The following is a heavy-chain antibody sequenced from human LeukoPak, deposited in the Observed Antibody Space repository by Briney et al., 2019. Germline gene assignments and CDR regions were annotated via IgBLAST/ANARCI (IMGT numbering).Heavy chain of an antibody. V-gene: IGHV1-2*02. CDR3: GRAILGGGSGDFDC. D-gene: IGHD3-10*01. CDR1: GYTFIGYY. J-gene: IGHJ4*02. Sequence: SVKVSCKASGYTFIGYYIHWVRQAPGQGLEWMGWINPNSHGTNYAQKFQGRVTMTRDTSISTAYMELNRLGSADTAVYYCGRAILGGGSGDFDCWGQGTLVTVSS. CDR2: INPNSHGT.